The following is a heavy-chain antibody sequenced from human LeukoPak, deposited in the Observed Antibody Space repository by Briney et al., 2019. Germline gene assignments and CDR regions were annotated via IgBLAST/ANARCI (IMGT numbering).Heavy chain of an antibody. V-gene: IGHV1-24*01. Sequence: ASVKVSCKVSGYTLTELSMHWVRQAPGKGLEWMGGFDPEDGETIYAQKFQGRVTMTEDTSTDTAYMELSSLRSEDTAVYYCARAEGYDYVWGSYRSQTDYYFDYWGQGTLVTVSS. D-gene: IGHD3-16*02. CDR3: ARAEGYDYVWGSYRSQTDYYFDY. CDR2: FDPEDGET. CDR1: GYTLTELS. J-gene: IGHJ4*02.